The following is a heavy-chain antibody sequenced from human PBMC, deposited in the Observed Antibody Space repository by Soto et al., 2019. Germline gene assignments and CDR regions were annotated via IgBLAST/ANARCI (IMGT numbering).Heavy chain of an antibody. D-gene: IGHD5-12*01. V-gene: IGHV1-69*06. CDR1: GGTFSSYA. Sequence: QVQLVQSGAEVKKPGSSVKVSCKASGGTFSSYAISWVRQAPGQGLEWMGGIIPIFGTANYAQKFQGRVTITADKSTSTAYMELSSLRSEDTAVYYCARRLGGPYSGYDYSYYYYGMDVWGQGTTVTVSS. CDR3: ARRLGGPYSGYDYSYYYYGMDV. CDR2: IIPIFGTA. J-gene: IGHJ6*02.